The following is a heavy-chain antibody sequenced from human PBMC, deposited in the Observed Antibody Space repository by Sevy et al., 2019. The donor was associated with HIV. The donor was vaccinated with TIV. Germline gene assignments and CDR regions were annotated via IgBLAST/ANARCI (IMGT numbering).Heavy chain of an antibody. J-gene: IGHJ1*01. V-gene: IGHV1-18*01. D-gene: IGHD2-15*01. CDR1: GYPFTSFG. Sequence: ASVKVSCKGSGYPFTSFGISWVRQAPGQGLEWMGWINTNNGNANYAQKYQGRVTMTRDTSTSTAYKELRSLRSDDTAVYYCAKDRGYCSGGSCYIQVWGQGTLVTVSS. CDR3: AKDRGYCSGGSCYIQV. CDR2: INTNNGNA.